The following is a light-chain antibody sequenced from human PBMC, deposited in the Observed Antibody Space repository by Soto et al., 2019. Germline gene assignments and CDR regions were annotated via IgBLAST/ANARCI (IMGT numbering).Light chain of an antibody. V-gene: IGLV2-8*01. J-gene: IGLJ1*01. CDR3: SSYADGNTFYV. Sequence: QSALTQPPSASGSPGQSVTISCTGTSSDVGDYNHVSWYQQHPGKAPKLMIFEVTKRPSGVPDRFSASKSGNTASLTVSGLRAEDEADYYCSSYADGNTFYVFGTGTKVTVL. CDR1: SSDVGDYNH. CDR2: EVT.